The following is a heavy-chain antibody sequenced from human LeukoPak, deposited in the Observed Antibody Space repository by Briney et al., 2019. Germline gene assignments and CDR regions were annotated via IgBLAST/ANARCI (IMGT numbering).Heavy chain of an antibody. V-gene: IGHV1-18*01. J-gene: IGHJ4*02. CDR1: SYSFTTYG. CDR3: ATDPYDSSGYYHAFDC. CDR2: ISPENGNT. Sequence: EASVKVSCKASSYSFTTYGISWVRQAPGQGLEWMGWISPENGNTNYAQKLQGRVTMTTDTSTSTAYMELRSLTYDDSAVYYCATDPYDSSGYYHAFDCWGQGTLVTVSS. D-gene: IGHD3-22*01.